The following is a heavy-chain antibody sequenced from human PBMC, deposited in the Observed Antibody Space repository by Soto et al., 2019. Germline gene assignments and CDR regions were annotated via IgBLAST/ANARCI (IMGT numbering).Heavy chain of an antibody. V-gene: IGHV4-38-2*01. Sequence: SETLSLTCAVSGFSIDTAYFWGSIRQTPGEGLKYIGLISHSGRTFSSPSLKSRLTISFDTAKSLFALNLKSVTAADTAVYYCARGRGFRLLGVPLDSWGPGTPVTVSS. CDR1: GFSIDTAYF. CDR2: ISHSGRT. D-gene: IGHD3-10*01. J-gene: IGHJ4*02. CDR3: ARGRGFRLLGVPLDS.